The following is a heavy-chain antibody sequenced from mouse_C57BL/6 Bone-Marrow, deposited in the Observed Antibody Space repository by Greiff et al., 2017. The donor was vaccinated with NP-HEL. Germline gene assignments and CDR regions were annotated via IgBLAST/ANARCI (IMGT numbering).Heavy chain of an antibody. V-gene: IGHV5-6*01. J-gene: IGHJ2*01. D-gene: IGHD6-1*01. CDR3: ARPPLTGLFDY. CDR2: ISSGGSYT. CDR1: GFTFSSYG. Sequence: EVQRVESGGDLVKPGGSLKLSCAASGFTFSSYGMSWVRQTPDKRLEWVATISSGGSYTYYPDSVKGRFTISRDNAKNTLYLQMSSLKSEDTAMYYCARPPLTGLFDYWGQGTTLTVSS.